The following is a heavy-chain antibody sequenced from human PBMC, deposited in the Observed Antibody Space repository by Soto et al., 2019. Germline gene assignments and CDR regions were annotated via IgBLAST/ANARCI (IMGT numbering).Heavy chain of an antibody. CDR1: GYSISNSF. CDR2: VYKGGRT. V-gene: IGHV4-59*01. Sequence: SETLSLTCSFSGYSISNSFWSWIRQPPGKRLEWIGYVYKGGRTNYNPSLRGRVTMSVDSSKNQFSLKLNSVTSADTAMYFCARDGGGDSEFFQHWGQGTLVTVSS. D-gene: IGHD4-17*01. J-gene: IGHJ1*01. CDR3: ARDGGGDSEFFQH.